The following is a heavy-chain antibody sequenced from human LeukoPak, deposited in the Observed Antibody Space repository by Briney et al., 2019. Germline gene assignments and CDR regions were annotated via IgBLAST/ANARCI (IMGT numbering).Heavy chain of an antibody. V-gene: IGHV3-48*01. CDR1: GFTFSRYW. CDR2: ISGGGGTI. D-gene: IGHD3-22*01. J-gene: IGHJ4*02. Sequence: GGSLRLSCAASGFTFSRYWMSWVRQTPGKGLEWVSFISGGGGTIYYADSVKGRFTISRDNAKNSLHLQMDSLRVEDTAVYYCARNQEIDYYDSSGFYWGVEYWGQGTLVTVSS. CDR3: ARNQEIDYYDSSGFYWGVEY.